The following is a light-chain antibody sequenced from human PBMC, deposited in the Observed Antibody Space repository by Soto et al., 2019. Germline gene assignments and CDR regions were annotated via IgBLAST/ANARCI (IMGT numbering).Light chain of an antibody. CDR3: QQLNTYPVT. V-gene: IGKV1-9*01. CDR2: AAS. CDR1: QGISRY. Sequence: IQLTQSPSSLSASVGDSVTITCRASQGISRYLSWYQQKPGRAPKLLISAASTLQSGVPARFSGSGSGTDFTLSITSLQPEDFATYYCQQLNTYPVTFGGGTRLDIK. J-gene: IGKJ5*01.